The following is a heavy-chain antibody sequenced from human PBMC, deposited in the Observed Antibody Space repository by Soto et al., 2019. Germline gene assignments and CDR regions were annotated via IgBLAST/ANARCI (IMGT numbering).Heavy chain of an antibody. CDR3: TLSYGDSYYYYYGMDA. J-gene: IGHJ6*02. CDR1: GFSFGRYT. CDR2: IHPGDSDT. Sequence: GESLRISCVGSGFSFGRYTVGWVRQVPGKGLEWMGVIHPGDSDTIYSPSFQGQVTISADKPISTAYLQWSSLKASDTAMYYCTLSYGDSYYYYYGMDAWGQGTTVTVSS. V-gene: IGHV5-51*04. D-gene: IGHD4-17*01.